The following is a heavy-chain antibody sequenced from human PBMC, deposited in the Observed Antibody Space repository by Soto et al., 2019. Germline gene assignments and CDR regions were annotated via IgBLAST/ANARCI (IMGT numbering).Heavy chain of an antibody. V-gene: IGHV1-69*13. Sequence: SVKVSCKASGGTFSTYAISWVRQAPGQGLEWMGGIIPIFGIAKYAQKFQGRVTITADELTSTAYMELSSLRSEDTAVYYCAREIFGVIISGGRDAFDIWGQGTMVTVSS. CDR2: IIPIFGIA. CDR3: AREIFGVIISGGRDAFDI. J-gene: IGHJ3*02. CDR1: GGTFSTYA. D-gene: IGHD3-3*01.